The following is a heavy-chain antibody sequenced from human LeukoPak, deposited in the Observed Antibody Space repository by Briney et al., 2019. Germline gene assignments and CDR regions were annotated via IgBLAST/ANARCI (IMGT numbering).Heavy chain of an antibody. J-gene: IGHJ6*03. CDR2: ISGSGGST. Sequence: GGSLRLSCAASGFTFSDYGMSWVRQAPGNGLEWVSAISGSGGSTYYADSVKGRFAISRDSSKNTLYLQMNSLRAEDTAVYYCAKGRSIWYDYYYMDVWGKGTTVTISS. V-gene: IGHV3-23*01. CDR1: GFTFSDYG. CDR3: AKGRSIWYDYYYMDV. D-gene: IGHD6-13*01.